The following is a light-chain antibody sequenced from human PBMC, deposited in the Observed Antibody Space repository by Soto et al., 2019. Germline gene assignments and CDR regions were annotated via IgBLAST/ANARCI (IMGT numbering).Light chain of an antibody. Sequence: SPGQSITISCTGTISDFVVYNYVSWYQQHPGKAPKLMIYGVSNRPSGVSNRFSGSKSGNTASLTISGLQADDEADYYCSSHTISSALQVFGTGTKVTVL. V-gene: IGLV2-14*01. CDR2: GVS. CDR1: ISDFVVYNY. J-gene: IGLJ1*01. CDR3: SSHTISSALQV.